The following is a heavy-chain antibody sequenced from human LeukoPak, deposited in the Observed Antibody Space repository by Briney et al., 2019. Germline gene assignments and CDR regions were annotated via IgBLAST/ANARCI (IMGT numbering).Heavy chain of an antibody. V-gene: IGHV1-69*13. CDR2: IIPIFGTA. D-gene: IGHD2-2*01. CDR3: AREVHSVYCSSTSCYGIPDY. Sequence: SVKVSCKASGGTFSSYAISWVRQAPGQGLEWMGGIIPIFGTANYAQKFQSRVTITADESTSTAYMELSSLRSEDTAVYYCAREVHSVYCSSTSCYGIPDYWGQGTLVTVSS. J-gene: IGHJ4*02. CDR1: GGTFSSYA.